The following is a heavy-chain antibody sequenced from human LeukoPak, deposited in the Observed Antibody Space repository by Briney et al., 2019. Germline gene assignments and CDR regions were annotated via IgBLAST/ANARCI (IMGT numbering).Heavy chain of an antibody. CDR2: IYYSGST. Sequence: SETLSLTCTVSGGSISSYYWSWIRQPPGKGLEWIGYIYYSGSTNYNPSLKSRVTISVDTSKNQFSLKLSSVTAADTAVYYCARDKSYGLYYYYYMDVWGKGTTVTVSS. CDR3: ARDKSYGLYYYYYMDV. V-gene: IGHV4-59*01. J-gene: IGHJ6*03. CDR1: GGSISSYY. D-gene: IGHD5-18*01.